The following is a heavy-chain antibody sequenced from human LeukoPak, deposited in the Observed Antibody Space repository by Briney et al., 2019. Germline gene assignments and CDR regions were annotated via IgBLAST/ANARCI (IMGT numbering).Heavy chain of an antibody. CDR2: INPDSGGT. CDR1: GYTFTDYY. Sequence: ASVKDSCKASGYTFTDYYMHWVRQAPGQGLEWMGWINPDSGGTNYPQKFQGRVTMTRDTSISTAYMDLSSLRSDDTAVYYCASGAIGGGAFDIWGQGTMVTVSS. V-gene: IGHV1-2*02. D-gene: IGHD3-16*01. CDR3: ASGAIGGGAFDI. J-gene: IGHJ3*02.